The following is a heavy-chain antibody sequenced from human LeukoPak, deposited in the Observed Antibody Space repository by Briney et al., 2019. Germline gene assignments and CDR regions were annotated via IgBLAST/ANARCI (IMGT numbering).Heavy chain of an antibody. V-gene: IGHV1-2*02. CDR1: GYRFTSDW. CDR2: INPNSGGT. J-gene: IGHJ3*02. Sequence: GESLKISCKASGYRFTSDWIAWVRQMPGKGLEWMGWINPNSGGTNYAQKFQGRVTMTRDTSISTAYMELSRLRSDDTAVYYCARGEFRIVVVPAAIFAFDIWGQGTMVTVSS. D-gene: IGHD2-2*01. CDR3: ARGEFRIVVVPAAIFAFDI.